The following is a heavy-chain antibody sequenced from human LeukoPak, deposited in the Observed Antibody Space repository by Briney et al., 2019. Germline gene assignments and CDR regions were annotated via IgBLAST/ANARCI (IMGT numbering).Heavy chain of an antibody. CDR3: AREDCTNGVCPLDYYMDV. CDR2: INWNGGST. J-gene: IGHJ6*03. V-gene: IGHV3-20*04. CDR1: GFTFDDYG. D-gene: IGHD2-8*01. Sequence: GGSLRLSCAASGFTFDDYGMSWVRQAPGKGLEWVSGINWNGGSTGYADSVKGRFTISRDNAKNSLYLQMNSLRAEDTALYYCAREDCTNGVCPLDYYMDVWGEGTTVTVSS.